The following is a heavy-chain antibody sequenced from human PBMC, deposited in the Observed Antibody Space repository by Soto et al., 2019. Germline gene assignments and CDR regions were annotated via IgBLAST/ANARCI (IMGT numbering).Heavy chain of an antibody. V-gene: IGHV4-30-4*01. CDR2: INSSGSA. Sequence: PSETLSLTCSVSGVSITISDSYWSLIRHPPGKGLEWIGYINSSGSAYYKPSLKSRVSISIDTSKNQFSLGLTSVTAADTAVYYCARGLISGSHYSGGWYYFDSWGQGTQVTVSS. CDR1: GVSITISDSY. CDR3: ARGLISGSHYSGGWYYFDS. D-gene: IGHD1-26*01. J-gene: IGHJ4*02.